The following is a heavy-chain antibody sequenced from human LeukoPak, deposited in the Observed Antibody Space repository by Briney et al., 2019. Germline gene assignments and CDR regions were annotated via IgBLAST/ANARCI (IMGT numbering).Heavy chain of an antibody. V-gene: IGHV4-4*07. CDR1: GGSISSKY. CDR2: IYTGGST. J-gene: IGHJ4*02. CDR3: AREDKNWNYLDY. D-gene: IGHD1-1*01. Sequence: SXXLSLTCTVSGGSISSKYWTWIRQPAGKGLEWIGRIYTGGSTNYTPSLKSGVTISEDTSKNQLSLELKSVTAADTAVYYCAREDKNWNYLDYWGQGILVTVSS.